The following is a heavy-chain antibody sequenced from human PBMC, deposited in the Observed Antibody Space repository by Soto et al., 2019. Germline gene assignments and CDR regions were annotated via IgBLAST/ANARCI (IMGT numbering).Heavy chain of an antibody. CDR1: GFTFSTYF. Sequence: EVQLVESGGGLVQPGGSLRLSCAASGFTFSTYFMTWVRQAPGKGLEWVATIKPDGSERWYVDSVKGPFTISRDNAKNSLYLEMNSLRAEDTAVYFCASDLNWPNFWGQGSLVAVSS. CDR2: IKPDGSER. D-gene: IGHD1-20*01. CDR3: ASDLNWPNF. V-gene: IGHV3-7*01. J-gene: IGHJ4*02.